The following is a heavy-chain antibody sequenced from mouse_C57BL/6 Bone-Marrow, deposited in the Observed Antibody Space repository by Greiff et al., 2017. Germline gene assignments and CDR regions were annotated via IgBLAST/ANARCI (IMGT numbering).Heavy chain of an antibody. CDR1: GYSITSGYY. J-gene: IGHJ2*01. CDR2: ISYDGSN. CDR3: ARFITTRDYFDY. Sequence: EVKLQESGPGLVKPSQSLSLTCSVTGYSITSGYYWNWIRQFPGNKLEWMGYISYDGSNNYNPSLKNRISITRDTSKNQFFLKLNSVTTEDTATYYCARFITTRDYFDYWGQGTTLTVSS. V-gene: IGHV3-6*01. D-gene: IGHD1-1*01.